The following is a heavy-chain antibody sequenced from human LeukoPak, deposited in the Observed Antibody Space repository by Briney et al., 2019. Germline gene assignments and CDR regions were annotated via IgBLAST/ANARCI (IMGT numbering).Heavy chain of an antibody. CDR1: GYSFTSYW. J-gene: IGHJ3*02. D-gene: IGHD4-23*01. Sequence: SGESLKISCKSSGYSFTSYWIGRVRQMPGKGLEWMGINYPGDSDTRYSTSFQGQVTISADKSISTAYLQWSSLKASDTDMYYCARHVYGGKPFSLDAVDIWGQGTMVTVPS. CDR2: NYPGDSDT. V-gene: IGHV5-51*01. CDR3: ARHVYGGKPFSLDAVDI.